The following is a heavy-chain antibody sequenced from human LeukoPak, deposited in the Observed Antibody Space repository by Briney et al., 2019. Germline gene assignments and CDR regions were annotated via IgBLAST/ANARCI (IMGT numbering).Heavy chain of an antibody. V-gene: IGHV4-39*01. D-gene: IGHD3-10*01. CDR3: ARGIITLDSYWYFDL. Sequence: SETLSLTCTVSGGSISSSSYYWGWIRQPPGKGLEWIGNIYYSGSTYYNPSLKSRVTISVDTSKNQFSLKLSSVTAADTAVYYCARGIITLDSYWYFDLWGRGTLVTVSS. J-gene: IGHJ2*01. CDR2: IYYSGST. CDR1: GGSISSSSYY.